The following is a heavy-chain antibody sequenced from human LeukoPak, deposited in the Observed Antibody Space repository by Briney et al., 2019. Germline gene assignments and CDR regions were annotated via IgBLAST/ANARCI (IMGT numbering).Heavy chain of an antibody. J-gene: IGHJ4*02. CDR3: ATEEQYRNYFDH. CDR2: INPNSGDT. CDR1: VYTLTDSY. V-gene: IGHV1-2*02. D-gene: IGHD5-18*01. Sequence: ASVKASCKASVYTLTDSYMHWARQAPGQGLEWLAWINPNSGDTNCAQKFQGRVTVTRDTSISTAYMELSGLTSDDTGVYYCATEEQYRNYFDHWGQGTLVTVSA.